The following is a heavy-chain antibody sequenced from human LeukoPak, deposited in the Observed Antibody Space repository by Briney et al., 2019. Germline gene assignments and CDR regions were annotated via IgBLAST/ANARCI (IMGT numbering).Heavy chain of an antibody. J-gene: IGHJ4*02. D-gene: IGHD3-22*01. CDR3: ASSCYDSSGYSDY. V-gene: IGHV3-23*01. CDR2: ISGSGGST. CDR1: GGSISSSSYY. Sequence: ETLSLTCTVSGGSISSSSYYWGWVRQAPGKGLEWVSAISGSGGSTYYADSVKGRFTISRDNAKNSLYLQMNSLRAEDTAVYYCASSCYDSSGYSDYWGQGTLVTVSS.